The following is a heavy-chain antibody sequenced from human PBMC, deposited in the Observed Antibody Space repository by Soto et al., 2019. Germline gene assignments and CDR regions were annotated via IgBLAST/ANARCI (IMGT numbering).Heavy chain of an antibody. CDR1: GGTFSSYA. Sequence: QVQLVQSGAEVKKPGSSVKVSCKASGGTFSSYAISWVRQAPGQGLEWMGGIIPIFGTANYAQKFQGRVKITADESTSTAYMELSSLRSEDTAVYYCAIFAGIAAAGTSYYFDYWGQGTLVTVSS. J-gene: IGHJ4*02. D-gene: IGHD6-13*01. CDR2: IIPIFGTA. V-gene: IGHV1-69*12. CDR3: AIFAGIAAAGTSYYFDY.